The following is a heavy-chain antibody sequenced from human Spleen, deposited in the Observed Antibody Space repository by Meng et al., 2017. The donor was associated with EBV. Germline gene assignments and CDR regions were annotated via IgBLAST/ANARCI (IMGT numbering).Heavy chain of an antibody. J-gene: IGHJ4*02. CDR3: ARWGVDYSDDY. CDR1: GFSFSSYW. V-gene: IGHV3-74*01. CDR2: LNEHGTIT. D-gene: IGHD4-17*01. Sequence: EVQLVDAGGALVQPGGSLRLSCAAFGFSFSSYWMHWVRQAPGKGPVWVSRLNEHGTITTYADSVKGRFTISRDNAKNTLYLQMNSLRVEDTAVYYCARWGVDYSDDYWGQGTLVTVSS.